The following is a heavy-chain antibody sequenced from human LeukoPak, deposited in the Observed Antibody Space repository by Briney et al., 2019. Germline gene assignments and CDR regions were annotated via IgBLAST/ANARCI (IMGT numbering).Heavy chain of an antibody. J-gene: IGHJ4*02. Sequence: GESLKISCKGSGYSFTSHRIGWVRQMPGKGLEWVGIIYPGDSDTRYSPSFEGQVIISVDKTISTAYLQWSSLKASDTAVYYCARRYCSGDICYYFDQWGQGTLVTVSS. CDR2: IYPGDSDT. D-gene: IGHD2-15*01. CDR3: ARRYCSGDICYYFDQ. V-gene: IGHV5-51*01. CDR1: GYSFTSHR.